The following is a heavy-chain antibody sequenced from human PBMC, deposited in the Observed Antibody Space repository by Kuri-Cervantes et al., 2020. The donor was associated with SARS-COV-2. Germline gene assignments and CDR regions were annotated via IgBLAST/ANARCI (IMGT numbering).Heavy chain of an antibody. CDR2: INRDGSST. D-gene: IGHD1-26*01. CDR1: GSTFSSYW. CDR3: AREGVGSTHYMDV. V-gene: IGHV3-74*01. J-gene: IGHJ6*03. Sequence: GGSLRLSCAASGSTFSSYWMHWVRQAPGKGLVWVSHINRDGSSTSYADSVKGRFTISRDNAKNTLYLQMNSLRAEDTAVYYCAREGVGSTHYMDVWGKGTTVTVSS.